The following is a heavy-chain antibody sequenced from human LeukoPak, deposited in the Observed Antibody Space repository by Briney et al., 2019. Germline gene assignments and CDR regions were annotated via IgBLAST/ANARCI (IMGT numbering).Heavy chain of an antibody. V-gene: IGHV5-51*01. J-gene: IGHJ5*02. CDR3: VRSPACSSGTCYPNWFDP. Sequence: GESLKISCKGSGYSFTNNWIGWVRQMPGKGLEWMGITYPGDSNTRYSPSFQGQVTISADKSVSSAYLQWSSLKASDTAMYYCVRSPACSSGTCYPNWFDPWGQGTLVTVSS. D-gene: IGHD2-15*01. CDR1: GYSFTNNW. CDR2: TYPGDSNT.